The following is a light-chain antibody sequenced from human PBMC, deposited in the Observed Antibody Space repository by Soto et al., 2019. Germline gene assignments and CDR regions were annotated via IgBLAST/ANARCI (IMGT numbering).Light chain of an antibody. CDR3: QQSYSIPTT. CDR1: QSISTY. CDR2: AAS. V-gene: IGKV1-39*01. J-gene: IGKJ5*01. Sequence: DLQMTQSPSSLSSSVVYRVTITCRASQSISTYLNWYQQKPGKAPRLLIYAASSLQGGVPSRFSGSGSGTDFTLTISSLQHQDFTTYHCQQSYSIPTTFGQGTRLEIK.